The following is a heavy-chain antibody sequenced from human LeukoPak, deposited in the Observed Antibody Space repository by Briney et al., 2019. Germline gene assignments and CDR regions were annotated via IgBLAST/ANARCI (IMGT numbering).Heavy chain of an antibody. V-gene: IGHV3-30*18. J-gene: IGHJ4*02. D-gene: IGHD3-10*01. CDR2: ISYDGSNK. Sequence: GGSLRLSCAASGFTFDDYAMHWVRQAPGKGLEWVAVISYDGSNKYYADSVKGRFTISRDNSKNTLYLQMNSLRAEDTAVYYCAKDPYGSGSSRPYYFDYWGQGTLVTVSS. CDR3: AKDPYGSGSSRPYYFDY. CDR1: GFTFDDYA.